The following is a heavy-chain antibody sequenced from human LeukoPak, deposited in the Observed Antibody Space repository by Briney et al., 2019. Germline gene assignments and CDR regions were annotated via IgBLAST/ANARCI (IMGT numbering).Heavy chain of an antibody. D-gene: IGHD6-6*01. CDR1: GFTFSSYA. CDR2: ISGSGGST. CDR3: ARGGVYSTSAVDY. J-gene: IGHJ4*02. V-gene: IGHV3-23*01. Sequence: PGGSLRLSCAASGFTFSSYAMSWVRQAPGKGLEWVSAISGSGGSTYYADSVKGRFTISRDNAKNTLYLQMNSLRADDTAVYYCARGGVYSTSAVDYWGQGTLVTVSS.